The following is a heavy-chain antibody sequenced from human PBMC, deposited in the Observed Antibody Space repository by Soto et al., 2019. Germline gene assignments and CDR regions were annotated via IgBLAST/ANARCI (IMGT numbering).Heavy chain of an antibody. CDR1: GYSFAGYW. V-gene: IGHV5-10-1*01. D-gene: IGHD5-18*01. CDR3: ARQIYDADTGPNFQYYFDS. CDR2: IDPSDSQT. J-gene: IGHJ4*02. Sequence: GESLKISCEGSGYSFAGYWITWVRQKPGKGLEWMGRIDPSDSQTYYSPSFRGHVTISVTKSITTVFLQWSSLRASDTAMYYCARQIYDADTGPNFQYYFDSWGQGTPVTVSS.